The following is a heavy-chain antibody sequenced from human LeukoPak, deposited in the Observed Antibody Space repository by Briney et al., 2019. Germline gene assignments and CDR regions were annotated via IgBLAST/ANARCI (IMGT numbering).Heavy chain of an antibody. CDR2: INHSGST. CDR3: ARGPYYDFWSGIPGLYFDY. Sequence: PSETLSLTCAVYGGSFSGYYWSWIRQPPRKGLEWIGEINHSGSTNYNPSLKSRVTISVDTSKNQFSLKLSSVTAADTAVYYCARGPYYDFWSGIPGLYFDYWGQGTLVTVSS. D-gene: IGHD3-3*01. V-gene: IGHV4-34*01. J-gene: IGHJ4*02. CDR1: GGSFSGYY.